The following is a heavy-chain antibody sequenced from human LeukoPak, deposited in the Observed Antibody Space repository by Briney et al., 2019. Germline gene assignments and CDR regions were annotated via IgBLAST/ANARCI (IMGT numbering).Heavy chain of an antibody. Sequence: AAVKVSCKASGYSFTGYYIHWVRQAPVQGLEWMGWINPDGDVTKSAQKFQGRVTMTTDKSINTVFMELSGLTSDDTALYYCARGPNHYYYMDFWGKGTTVSVSS. CDR2: INPDGDVT. J-gene: IGHJ6*03. CDR1: GYSFTGYY. V-gene: IGHV1-2*02. CDR3: ARGPNHYYYMDF. D-gene: IGHD2-8*01.